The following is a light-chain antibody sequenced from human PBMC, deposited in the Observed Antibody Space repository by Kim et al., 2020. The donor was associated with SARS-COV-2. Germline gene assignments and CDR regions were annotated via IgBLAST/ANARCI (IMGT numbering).Light chain of an antibody. CDR3: QQYGSSPLT. CDR1: RSVSSDY. J-gene: IGKJ4*01. Sequence: EIVLTQSPGTLSLSPGERVTLSCRASRSVSSDYLAWYQQKPGQAPRLLIYGASSRATGIPDRFSGSGSGTDFTLTISRLEPEDFAVYYCQQYGSSPLTFGGGTKVDIK. CDR2: GAS. V-gene: IGKV3-20*01.